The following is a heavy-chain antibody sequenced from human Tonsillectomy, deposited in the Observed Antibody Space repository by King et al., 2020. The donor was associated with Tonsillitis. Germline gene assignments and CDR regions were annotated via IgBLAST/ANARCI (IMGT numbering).Heavy chain of an antibody. V-gene: IGHV4-4*02. J-gene: IGHJ3*01. CDR3: ARDRDGYNNGGGAFDV. D-gene: IGHD5-24*01. CDR2: VYHSGLT. CDR1: GGSINSRDW. Sequence: VQLPESGPGLVKPSGTLSLTCAVSGGSINSRDWWSWVRQPPGKGLEWIGEVYHSGLTHYNPSLKSRVTISLDNSKNHFSLNLSSVTAADTAVYYCARDRDGYNNGGGAFDVWGQGTMVSVSS.